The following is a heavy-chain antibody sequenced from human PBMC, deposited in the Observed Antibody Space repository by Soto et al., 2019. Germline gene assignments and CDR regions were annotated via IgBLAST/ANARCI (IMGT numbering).Heavy chain of an antibody. CDR3: ARDRDFHPKTTGTLYMDV. Sequence: GGSLRLSCAASGFTFSSYSMNWVRQAPGKGLEWVSSTSSSSSYIYYADSVKGRFTIPRDNAKNSLYLQMNSLRAEDTAVYYFARDRDFHPKTTGTLYMDVWGKGTTVTVSS. V-gene: IGHV3-21*01. D-gene: IGHD4-17*01. J-gene: IGHJ6*03. CDR2: TSSSSSYI. CDR1: GFTFSSYS.